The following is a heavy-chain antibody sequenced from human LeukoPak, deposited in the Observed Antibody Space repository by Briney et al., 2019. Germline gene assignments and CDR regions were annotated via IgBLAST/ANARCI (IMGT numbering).Heavy chain of an antibody. CDR2: IKQDGSER. J-gene: IGHJ4*02. D-gene: IGHD4-23*01. CDR3: AKNPQYGGNTIFDY. Sequence: GGSLRLSCAASGFTFSNYWMSWVRQAAGKGLGWVANIKQDGSERNYEDSVKGRFTISRDNAKNSLYLQMNSLGAEDTAVYYCAKNPQYGGNTIFDYWGQGTLVTVSS. CDR1: GFTFSNYW. V-gene: IGHV3-7*01.